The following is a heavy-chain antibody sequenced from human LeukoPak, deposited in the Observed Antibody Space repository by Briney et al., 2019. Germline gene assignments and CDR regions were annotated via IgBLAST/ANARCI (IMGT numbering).Heavy chain of an antibody. J-gene: IGHJ6*03. CDR3: AGAVRGPLNYYYYMDV. D-gene: IGHD3-10*01. CDR2: AHYSGDA. Sequence: SETLSLTCTVSGGSFTNYYWTWIRQPPGKGLEWIAYAHYSGDANYNPSLTSRGTISLDTSKNQCSLKLSSVTAVDTAVYYCAGAVRGPLNYYYYMDVWGKGTTVTISS. V-gene: IGHV4-59*01. CDR1: GGSFTNYY.